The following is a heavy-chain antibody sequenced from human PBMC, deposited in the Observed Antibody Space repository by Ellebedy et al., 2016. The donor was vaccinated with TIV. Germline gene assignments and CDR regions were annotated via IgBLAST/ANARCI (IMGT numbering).Heavy chain of an antibody. Sequence: SETLSLXXTVSGGSISSSSYYWGWIRQPPGKGLEWIGSIYYSGSTYYNPSLKSRVTISVDTSKNQFSLKLSSVTAADTAVYYCAIHYGDYAVPTDYWGQGTLVTVSS. V-gene: IGHV4-39*01. D-gene: IGHD4-17*01. CDR1: GGSISSSSYY. CDR3: AIHYGDYAVPTDY. J-gene: IGHJ4*02. CDR2: IYYSGST.